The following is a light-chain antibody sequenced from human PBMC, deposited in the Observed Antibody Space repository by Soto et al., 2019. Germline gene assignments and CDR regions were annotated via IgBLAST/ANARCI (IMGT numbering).Light chain of an antibody. CDR1: SSDVGGYNY. J-gene: IGLJ1*01. CDR3: SSYTCNSTLGV. V-gene: IGLV2-14*01. Sequence: QSALTQPASVSGSPGQSITISCAGTSSDVGGYNYVSWYQQHPGKAPKLMIYEVSNRPSGVSNRFSGSKSGNTASLTISGLQAEDEADYYCSSYTCNSTLGVFGNGTKLTVL. CDR2: EVS.